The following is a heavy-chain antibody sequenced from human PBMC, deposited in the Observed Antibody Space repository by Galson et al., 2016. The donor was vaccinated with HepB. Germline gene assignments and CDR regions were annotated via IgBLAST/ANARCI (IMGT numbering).Heavy chain of an antibody. CDR1: GFTFSNYN. D-gene: IGHD3-22*01. V-gene: IGHV3-48*02. CDR2: ISSSSKTI. J-gene: IGHJ4*02. Sequence: SLRLSCAASGFTFSNYNMNWVRQAPGKGLEWLSYISSSSKTIYYADSVKGRFTVSRDNAKNSLYLQMNSLTDDETAVYHCARDKVHESDSIPNDYWGQGTLFTVSS. CDR3: ARDKVHESDSIPNDY.